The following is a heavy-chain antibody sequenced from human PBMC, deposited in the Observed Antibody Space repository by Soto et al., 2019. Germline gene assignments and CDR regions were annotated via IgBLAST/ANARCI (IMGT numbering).Heavy chain of an antibody. D-gene: IGHD2-2*01. V-gene: IGHV4-31*02. Sequence: QVQLQESGPGLVKPSQTLSLTCTVSGGSLKSGGYYWSWIRQHPGRVVEWIGYIYYTGRTYYNPSLGSRVTFSVDTSKNQFPLKLSSVTAADTPVYYCARDVTSNHNPFDLWGHGTLVTASS. CDR2: IYYTGRT. J-gene: IGHJ5*02. CDR3: ARDVTSNHNPFDL. CDR1: GGSLKSGGYY.